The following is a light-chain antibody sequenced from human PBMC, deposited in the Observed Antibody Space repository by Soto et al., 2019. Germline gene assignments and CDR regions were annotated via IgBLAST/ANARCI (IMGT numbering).Light chain of an antibody. CDR1: QSVSSSY. V-gene: IGKV3-20*01. CDR2: GAS. J-gene: IGKJ1*01. Sequence: EIVLTQSPGTLSLSPGERATLSCRASQSVSSSYLAWYQQKPGQAPRLLIYGASSRATGIPDRFSGSGSGTDFTLTSSRLEPEDFAVYYCEQYGSSPPTFCQGTKVEIK. CDR3: EQYGSSPPT.